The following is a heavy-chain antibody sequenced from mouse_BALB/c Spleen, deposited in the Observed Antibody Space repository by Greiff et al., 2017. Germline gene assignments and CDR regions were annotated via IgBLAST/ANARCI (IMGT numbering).Heavy chain of an antibody. D-gene: IGHD1-1*01. Sequence: QVQLQQSGAELAKPGASVKMSCKASGYTFTSYWMHWVKQRPGQGLEWIGYINPSTGYTEYNQKFKDKATLTADKSSSTAYMQLSSLTSEDSAVYYCARFRVVDYWGQGTSVTVSS. J-gene: IGHJ4*01. CDR1: GYTFTSYW. CDR3: ARFRVVDY. V-gene: IGHV1-7*01. CDR2: INPSTGYT.